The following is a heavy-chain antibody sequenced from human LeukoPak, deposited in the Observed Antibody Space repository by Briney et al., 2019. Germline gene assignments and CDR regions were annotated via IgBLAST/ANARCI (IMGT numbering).Heavy chain of an antibody. D-gene: IGHD3-3*01. CDR3: ARVGPSLRFLEWAEGNWFDP. Sequence: SVKVSCKASGGTFSSYAISWVRQAPGQGLEWMGGIIPIFGTANYAQKFQGRVTITADESTSTAYMELSSLRSEDTAVYYCARVGPSLRFLEWAEGNWFDPWGQRTLVTVSS. CDR2: IIPIFGTA. V-gene: IGHV1-69*13. CDR1: GGTFSSYA. J-gene: IGHJ5*02.